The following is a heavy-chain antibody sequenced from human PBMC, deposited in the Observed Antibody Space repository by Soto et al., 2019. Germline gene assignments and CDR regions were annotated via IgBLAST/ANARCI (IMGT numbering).Heavy chain of an antibody. CDR2: IIPIVGTA. CDR1: GGTFSSYA. Sequence: QVQLVQSGAEVKKPGSSVKVSCKASGGTFSSYAISWVRQAPGQGLEWMGGIIPIVGTANYAQKFQGRVTITADESTSTAYMELSSLRSEDTAVYYCASDTMIVVVITHYYYGMDVWGQGTTVTVSS. J-gene: IGHJ6*02. D-gene: IGHD3-22*01. V-gene: IGHV1-69*01. CDR3: ASDTMIVVVITHYYYGMDV.